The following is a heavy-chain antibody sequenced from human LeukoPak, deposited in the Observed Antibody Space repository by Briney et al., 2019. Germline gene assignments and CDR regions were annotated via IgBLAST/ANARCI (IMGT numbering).Heavy chain of an antibody. J-gene: IGHJ4*02. CDR2: ISGSGVTT. Sequence: RGSLSPSCAPSRFTLNNYAMSWVRHAPGMGLEWGSPISGSGVTTYYADSVRGQFTISRDNSRTTLYLQLDSLRPEDMAIYYCAKSPGQIQLDYFDYWGQGTLVTVSS. CDR3: AKSPGQIQLDYFDY. V-gene: IGHV3-23*01. D-gene: IGHD1-1*01. CDR1: RFTLNNYA.